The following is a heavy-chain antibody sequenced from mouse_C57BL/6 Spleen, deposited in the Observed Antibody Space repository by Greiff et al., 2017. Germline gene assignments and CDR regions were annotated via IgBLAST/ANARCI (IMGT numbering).Heavy chain of an antibody. CDR1: GYTFTSYW. CDR2: IDPSDSYT. CDR3: ARGVDYGSSHWYFDV. Sequence: QVQLKQPGAELVRPGTSVKLSCKASGYTFTSYWMHWVKQRPGQGLEWIGVIDPSDSYTNYNQKFKGKATLTVDTSSSTAYMQLSSLTSEDSAVYYCARGVDYGSSHWYFDVWGTGTTVTVSS. D-gene: IGHD1-1*01. V-gene: IGHV1-59*01. J-gene: IGHJ1*03.